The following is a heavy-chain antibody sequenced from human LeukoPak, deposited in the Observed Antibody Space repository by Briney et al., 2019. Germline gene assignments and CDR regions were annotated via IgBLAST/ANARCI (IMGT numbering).Heavy chain of an antibody. CDR3: AAFLSGTYWYFDY. CDR1: GGSISSYY. D-gene: IGHD1-26*01. CDR2: IYTSGSTDYYTSGST. J-gene: IGHJ4*02. V-gene: IGHV4-4*07. Sequence: PSETLSLTCTVSGGSISSYYWSWIRQSAGKGLEWIGHIYTSGSTDYYTSGSTDYNPSLKSRVTISVDKSKNHFSLKLSSVTAADTAVYYCAAFLSGTYWYFDYWGQGTLVTVSS.